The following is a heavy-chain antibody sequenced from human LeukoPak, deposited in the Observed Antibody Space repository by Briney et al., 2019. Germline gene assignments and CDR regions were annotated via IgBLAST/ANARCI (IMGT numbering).Heavy chain of an antibody. D-gene: IGHD2-15*01. Sequence: GGSLRLSCAASGFTFSSYSMNWVRQAPGKGLERVSSISSSSSYIYYADSVNGRLTISTDNAKNSLYVQMNSRRAEDTVVYYCARDPGYGSGGSCYSSPWAYWGQGTLVTVSS. CDR1: GFTFSSYS. CDR3: ARDPGYGSGGSCYSSPWAY. J-gene: IGHJ4*02. V-gene: IGHV3-21*01. CDR2: ISSSSSYI.